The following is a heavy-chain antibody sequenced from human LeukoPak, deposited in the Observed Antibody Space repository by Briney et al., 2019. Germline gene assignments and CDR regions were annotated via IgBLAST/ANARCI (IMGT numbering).Heavy chain of an antibody. V-gene: IGHV4-61*08. J-gene: IGHJ5*02. D-gene: IGHD6-13*01. Sequence: SETLSLTCAVSGGSISSGGYSWSWIRQPPGKGLEWIGYIYYSGSTNYNPSLKSRVTISVDTSKNQFSLKLSSVTAADTAVYYCARGLRYSSSWYNWSDPWGQGTLVTVSS. CDR3: ARGLRYSSSWYNWSDP. CDR2: IYYSGST. CDR1: GGSISSGGYS.